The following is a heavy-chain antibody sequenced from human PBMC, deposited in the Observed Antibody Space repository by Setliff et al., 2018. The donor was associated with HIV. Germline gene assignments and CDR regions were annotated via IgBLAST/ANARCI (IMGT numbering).Heavy chain of an antibody. CDR2: IYSGGNR. CDR1: GFTVSGNY. J-gene: IGHJ3*02. Sequence: AGGSLRLSCAASGFTVSGNYLNWVRQAPGKGLEWVSVIYSGGNRNYAGAVKGRFTISRDIAKNTLYLQMNSLTSEDTAVYYCAAEYLRVDDAFDIWGQGTMVTVSS. CDR3: AAEYLRVDDAFDI. V-gene: IGHV3-66*02. D-gene: IGHD2-2*01.